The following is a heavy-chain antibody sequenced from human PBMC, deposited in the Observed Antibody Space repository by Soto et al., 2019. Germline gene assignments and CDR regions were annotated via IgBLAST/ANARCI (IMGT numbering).Heavy chain of an antibody. CDR1: GYTFTSYG. Sequence: ASVKVSCKASGYTFTSYGISWVRQAPGQGLEWMGWISAYDGNTNYAQKLQGRVTMTTDTSTSTAYMELRSLRSDDTAVYYCARSLEYVDTAHYNDENYYYGMDVWGQGTTVTVSS. D-gene: IGHD5-18*01. CDR3: ARSLEYVDTAHYNDENYYYGMDV. CDR2: ISAYDGNT. J-gene: IGHJ6*02. V-gene: IGHV1-18*01.